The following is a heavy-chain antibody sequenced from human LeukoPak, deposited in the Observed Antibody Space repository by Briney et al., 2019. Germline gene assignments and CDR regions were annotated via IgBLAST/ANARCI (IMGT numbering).Heavy chain of an antibody. J-gene: IGHJ4*02. CDR3: ARDLPDMVRGVSDY. CDR1: GYTFTGYY. Sequence: VASVTVSCKASGYTFTGYYMHWVRQAPGQGLEWMGWINPNSGGTNYAQKFQGRVTMTRDTSISTAYMELSRLRSDDTAVYYCARDLPDMVRGVSDYWGQGTLVTVSS. V-gene: IGHV1-2*02. D-gene: IGHD3-10*01. CDR2: INPNSGGT.